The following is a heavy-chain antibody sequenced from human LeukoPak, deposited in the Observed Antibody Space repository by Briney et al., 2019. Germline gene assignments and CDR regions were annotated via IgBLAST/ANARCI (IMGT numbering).Heavy chain of an antibody. CDR1: GFSFGVYS. V-gene: IGHV3-9*01. CDR3: AKGVPAGSTYYYYAMDV. D-gene: IGHD2-2*01. J-gene: IGHJ6*02. Sequence: PGRPLRLSCTASGFSFGVYSMHWVRQAPGRGLEWVSGITWNSGSIGYGDSVRGRFTIPRDNAKNSLYLQMNSLRPEDTALYYCAKGVPAGSTYYYYAMDVWGQGTTVTVSS. CDR2: ITWNSGSI.